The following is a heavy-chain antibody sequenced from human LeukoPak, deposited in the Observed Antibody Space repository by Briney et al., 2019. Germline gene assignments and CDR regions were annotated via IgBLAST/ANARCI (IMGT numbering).Heavy chain of an antibody. Sequence: PGGSLRLSCAASGFTFSSYGMHWVRQAPGKGLEWVAVIWYDGSNKYYADSVKGRFTISRDNSKNTLYLQMNSLRAEDTAVYYCARDPGGVVVAATPLDYWGQGTLVTVSS. CDR1: GFTFSSYG. CDR2: IWYDGSNK. J-gene: IGHJ4*02. V-gene: IGHV3-33*01. CDR3: ARDPGGVVVAATPLDY. D-gene: IGHD2-15*01.